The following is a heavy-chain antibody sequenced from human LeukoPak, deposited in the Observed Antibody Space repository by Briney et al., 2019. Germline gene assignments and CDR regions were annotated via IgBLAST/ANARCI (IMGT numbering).Heavy chain of an antibody. CDR1: GFTFSSYA. CDR3: AREGIAAAATSYYYGMDV. V-gene: IGHV3-23*01. D-gene: IGHD6-13*01. CDR2: ISGSGGST. Sequence: GGSLRLSCAASGFTFSSYAMSWVRQAPGKGLEWVSAISGSGGSTYYADSVKGRFTISRDNSKNTLYLQMNSLRAEDTAVYYCAREGIAAAATSYYYGMDVWGQGTTVTVSS. J-gene: IGHJ6*02.